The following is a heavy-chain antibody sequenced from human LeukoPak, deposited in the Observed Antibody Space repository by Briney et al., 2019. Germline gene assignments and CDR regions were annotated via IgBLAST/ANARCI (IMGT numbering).Heavy chain of an antibody. CDR2: IYYTGST. Sequence: PSETLSLTCTVSGGSIGSSSYYWGWIRQPPGKGLEWIGSIYYTGSTHYNPSLKSRVTISEDTSKNQSSLRLTSVTAADTAVYYCARRGDYGRSFDYWGQGTLVTVSS. D-gene: IGHD4-17*01. CDR3: ARRGDYGRSFDY. J-gene: IGHJ4*02. V-gene: IGHV4-39*01. CDR1: GGSIGSSSYY.